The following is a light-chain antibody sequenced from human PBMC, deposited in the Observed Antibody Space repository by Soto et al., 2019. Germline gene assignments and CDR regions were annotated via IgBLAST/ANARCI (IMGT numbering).Light chain of an antibody. J-gene: IGKJ1*01. CDR3: QQYDSSPWT. V-gene: IGKV3-20*01. CDR2: GAS. CDR1: QSVSSSY. Sequence: DIVLPQSPGTLSLSPGERATLSCRASQSVSSSYLTWCQEKPDQAPRLLIYGASSRVTGIPDRFSGSGSGTDFTLTISRLEPEDFPVYYCQQYDSSPWTFGQGTKVDIK.